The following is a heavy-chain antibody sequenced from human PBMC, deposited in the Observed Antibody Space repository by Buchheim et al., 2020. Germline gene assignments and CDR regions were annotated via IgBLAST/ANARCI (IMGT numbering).Heavy chain of an antibody. V-gene: IGHV3-74*01. Sequence: EVQLVESGGGLIQPGGSLRLSCAASGFTFSRFWMHWVRQAPGKGLVWVSRIDEYGTITNYADSVKGRFTISRDNARNTLYLQMNSLRVEDTAVYYCVRDLVGGSDYWGQGTL. CDR1: GFTFSRFW. CDR2: IDEYGTIT. J-gene: IGHJ4*02. D-gene: IGHD6-25*01. CDR3: VRDLVGGSDY.